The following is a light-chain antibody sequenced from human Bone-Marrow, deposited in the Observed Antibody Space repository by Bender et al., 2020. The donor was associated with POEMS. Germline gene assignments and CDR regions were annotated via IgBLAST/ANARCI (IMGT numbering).Light chain of an antibody. CDR1: NINFGNFNL. J-gene: IGLJ1*01. V-gene: IGLV2-23*01. Sequence: QSALTQPVSVSGSPGQSVTISCTGTNINFGNFNLVSWYQQYPNKAPKLMIYEDTKRPSGVSNRFSGSRSGNPDSLTISGLQADDEADYYCYSYAGSNTYVFVTMPKVPVL. CDR3: YSYAGSNTYV. CDR2: EDT.